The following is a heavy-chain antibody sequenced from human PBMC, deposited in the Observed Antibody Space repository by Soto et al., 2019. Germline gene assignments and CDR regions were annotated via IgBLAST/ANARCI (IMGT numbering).Heavy chain of an antibody. CDR3: ARVPFSYYHSSGYLDY. V-gene: IGHV1-3*01. CDR2: INAGNGNT. CDR1: GYTFTSYA. J-gene: IGHJ4*02. D-gene: IGHD3-22*01. Sequence: RASVKVSCKASGYTFTSYAMHWVRQAPGQRLEWMGWINAGNGNTKYSQKFQGRVTITRDTSASTAYMELSSLRSEDTAVYYCARVPFSYYHSSGYLDYWGQGTLVTVSS.